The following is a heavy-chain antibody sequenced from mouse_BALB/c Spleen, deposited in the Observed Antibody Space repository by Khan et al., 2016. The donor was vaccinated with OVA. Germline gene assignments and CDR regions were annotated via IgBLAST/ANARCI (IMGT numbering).Heavy chain of an antibody. CDR2: IRSAGKT. Sequence: VQLQESGPGLVRPSQTLSITCTVSGFSLTTYGVHWVRQSPGKGLEWLGVIRSAGKTDYNAAFISRLSITKDNSKSQVFFKMNSQQADDTAMYYCARNSYMYDFTYWGQGTLVTVSA. CDR1: GFSLTTYG. D-gene: IGHD2-14*01. V-gene: IGHV2-2*01. J-gene: IGHJ3*01. CDR3: ARNSYMYDFTY.